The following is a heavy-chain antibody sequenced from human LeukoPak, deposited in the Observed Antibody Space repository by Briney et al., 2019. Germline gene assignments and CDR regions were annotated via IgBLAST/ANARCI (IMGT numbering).Heavy chain of an antibody. D-gene: IGHD3-9*01. CDR1: GYTFTGYY. CDR2: MNPNSGNT. V-gene: IGHV1-8*02. Sequence: GASVKVSCKASGYTFTGYYMHWVRQAPGQGLEWMGWMNPNSGNTGYAQKFQGRVTMTRNTSISTAYMELSSLRSEDTAVYYCATGVLRYFDWLSKGDAFDIWGQGTMVTVSS. J-gene: IGHJ3*02. CDR3: ATGVLRYFDWLSKGDAFDI.